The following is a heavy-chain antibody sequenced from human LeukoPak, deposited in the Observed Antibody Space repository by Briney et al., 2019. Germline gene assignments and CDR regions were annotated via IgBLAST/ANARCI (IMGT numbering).Heavy chain of an antibody. V-gene: IGHV4-59*01. CDR1: GLSISSNY. J-gene: IGHJ4*02. D-gene: IGHD6-13*01. Sequence: PSETLSLTCTVSGLSISSNYWIWIRQPPGKGLEWIGHIHYTGSTNYNPSLMSRVTISVDTSKNQFSLKLSSVTAADTAVYYCARVGAGSSWYDYWGQGTLVTVSS. CDR2: IHYTGST. CDR3: ARVGAGSSWYDY.